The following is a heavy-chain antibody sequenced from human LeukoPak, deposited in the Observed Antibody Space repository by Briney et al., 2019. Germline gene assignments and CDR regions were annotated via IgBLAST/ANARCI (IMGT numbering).Heavy chain of an antibody. CDR1: GYTLTELS. V-gene: IGHV1-24*01. J-gene: IGHJ6*02. D-gene: IGHD1-7*01. CDR2: FDPEDGET. Sequence: ASVKVSCKVSGYTLTELSMHWVRQAPGKGLEWMGGFDPEDGETIYAQKFQGRVTMTEDTSIDTAYMELSSLRSEDTAVCYCATPGNWNYDYYYYGMDVWGQGTTVTVSS. CDR3: ATPGNWNYDYYYYGMDV.